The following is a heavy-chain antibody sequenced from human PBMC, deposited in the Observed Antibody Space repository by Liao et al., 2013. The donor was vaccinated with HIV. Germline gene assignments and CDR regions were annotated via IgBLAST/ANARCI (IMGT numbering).Heavy chain of an antibody. Sequence: QVQLQQWGAGLLKPSETLSLTCAVYGGSFSDYDWCWIRQPPGKGLEWIGEIHLSGSTNYNPSLKSRVTISVDTSKNQFSLKLTSLTAADTAVYYCARVGRQLVRFDYWGQGTLVTVSS. CDR3: ARVGRQLVRFDY. V-gene: IGHV4-34*01. D-gene: IGHD6-6*01. CDR1: GGSFSDYD. J-gene: IGHJ4*02. CDR2: IHLSGST.